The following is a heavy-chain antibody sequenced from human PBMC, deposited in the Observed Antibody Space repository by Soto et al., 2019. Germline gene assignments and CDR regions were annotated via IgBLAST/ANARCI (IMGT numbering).Heavy chain of an antibody. D-gene: IGHD3-3*01. J-gene: IGHJ4*02. CDR1: VFTFRSYA. V-gene: IGHV3-30-3*01. CDR2: ISYDGSNK. CDR3: ARDHITIFGVVTMIFDY. Sequence: GALRLSCAASVFTFRSYAMHWVRQAPGKGLEWVAVISYDGSNKYYADSVKGRFTISRDNSKNTLYLQMNSLRAEDTAVYYCARDHITIFGVVTMIFDYWGQGTLVTVSS.